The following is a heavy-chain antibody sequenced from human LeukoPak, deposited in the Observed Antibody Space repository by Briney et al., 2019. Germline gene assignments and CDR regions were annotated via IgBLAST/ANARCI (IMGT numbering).Heavy chain of an antibody. CDR1: GGSFSGYY. D-gene: IGHD6-13*01. J-gene: IGHJ4*02. CDR3: ARLASIAAAGVAFDY. Sequence: SETLSLTCAVFGGSFSGYYWSWIRQPPGKGLEWIGEINHSGSTNNNPSLKSRVTISVDTSKNQFSLKLSSVTAADTAVYYCARLASIAAAGVAFDYWGQGTLVTVSS. V-gene: IGHV4-34*01. CDR2: INHSGST.